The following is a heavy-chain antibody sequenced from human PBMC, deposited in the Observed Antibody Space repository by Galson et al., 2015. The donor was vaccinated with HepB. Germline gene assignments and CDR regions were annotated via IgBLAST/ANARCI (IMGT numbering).Heavy chain of an antibody. CDR3: ARGGYSSGFDY. CDR1: GFTFSSYW. CDR2: INSDGSST. D-gene: IGHD6-25*01. V-gene: IGHV3-74*01. Sequence: SLRLSCAASGFTFSSYWMHWVRQAPGKGLVWVSRINSDGSSTGYADSVKGRFTISRDNAKNTLYLQMNSLRAEDTAVYYCARGGYSSGFDYWGQGTLVTVSS. J-gene: IGHJ4*02.